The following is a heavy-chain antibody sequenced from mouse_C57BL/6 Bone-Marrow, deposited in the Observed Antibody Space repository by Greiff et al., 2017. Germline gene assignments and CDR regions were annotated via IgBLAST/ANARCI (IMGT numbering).Heavy chain of an antibody. J-gene: IGHJ2*01. V-gene: IGHV14-1*01. CDR1: GFNIKDYY. Sequence: VQLQQSGAELVRPGASVKLSCTASGFNIKDYYMHWVKQRPEQGLEWIGRIDPEDGDTEYAQKFQGKATMTADTSSNTAYLQRSSLTSEDTAVYYYTSDGYDEAFDYWGQGTTLTVSS. CDR3: TSDGYDEAFDY. D-gene: IGHD2-2*01. CDR2: IDPEDGDT.